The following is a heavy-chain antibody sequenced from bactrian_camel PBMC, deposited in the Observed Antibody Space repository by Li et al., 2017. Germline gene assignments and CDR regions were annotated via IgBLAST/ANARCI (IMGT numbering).Heavy chain of an antibody. D-gene: IGHD4*01. CDR1: GFTFSMYD. CDR3: AITWAQSYDYDAAPRFGY. Sequence: LRLSCATSGFTFSMYDMSWVRQAPGKERERVSCISNNGGSRTIYVDSVKGRFTISQDNGKNTLYLQLNSLKSEDTALYYCAITWAQSYDYDAAPRFGYWGQGTQVTVS. CDR2: ISNNGGSRT. J-gene: IGHJ6*01. V-gene: IGHV3S40*01.